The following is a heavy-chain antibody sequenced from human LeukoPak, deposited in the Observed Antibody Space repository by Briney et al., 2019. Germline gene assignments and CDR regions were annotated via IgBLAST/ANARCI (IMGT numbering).Heavy chain of an antibody. Sequence: GGSLRLSCAASGFTFSSHSMNWVRQAPGKGLEWVSYISSSSTTIYCADSVKGRFTISRDNAKNSLYLQMSSLRAEDTAVYYCAREVGPIDYWGQGTLVTVSS. J-gene: IGHJ4*02. D-gene: IGHD1-26*01. CDR2: ISSSSTTI. V-gene: IGHV3-48*01. CDR3: AREVGPIDY. CDR1: GFTFSSHS.